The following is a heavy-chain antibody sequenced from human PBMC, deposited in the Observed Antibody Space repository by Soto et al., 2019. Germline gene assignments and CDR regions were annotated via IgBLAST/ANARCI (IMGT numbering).Heavy chain of an antibody. Sequence: QVQLVESGGGVVQPGRSLRLSCAASGFTFSSYGMHWVRQAPGKGLEWVAVIWYDGSNKYYADSVKGRFTISRDNSKNTLYLQMNSLRAEDTAVYYCARDECSGGSCYFTWYFDLLGRCTLVSVSS. V-gene: IGHV3-33*01. J-gene: IGHJ2*01. D-gene: IGHD2-15*01. CDR2: IWYDGSNK. CDR3: ARDECSGGSCYFTWYFDL. CDR1: GFTFSSYG.